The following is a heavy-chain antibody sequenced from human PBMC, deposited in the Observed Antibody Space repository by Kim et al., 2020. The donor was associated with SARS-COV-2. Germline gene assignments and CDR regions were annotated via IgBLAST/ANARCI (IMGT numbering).Heavy chain of an antibody. J-gene: IGHJ6*02. CDR2: IKQDGSEK. Sequence: GGSLRLSCAASGFTFSSYWMSWVRQAPGKGLEWVANIKQDGSEKYYVDSVKGRFTISRDNAKNSLYLQMNSLRAEDTAVYYCARKGGDNYYYYGMDVWGQGTTVTVSS. CDR1: GFTFSSYW. D-gene: IGHD2-21*02. V-gene: IGHV3-7*01. CDR3: ARKGGDNYYYYGMDV.